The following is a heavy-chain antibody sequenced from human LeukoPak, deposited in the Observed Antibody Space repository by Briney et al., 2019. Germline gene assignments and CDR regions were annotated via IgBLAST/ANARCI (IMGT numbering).Heavy chain of an antibody. D-gene: IGHD5-12*01. V-gene: IGHV4-34*01. CDR2: INHSGST. CDR1: GGSFSGYY. J-gene: IGHJ4*02. CDR3: ASFDYSGYALTDY. Sequence: SETLSLTCAVYGGSFSGYYWSWIRQPPGKGLEWIGEINHSGSTNYNPSLKSRVTISVDTSKNQFSLKLSSVTAADTAVYYCASFDYSGYALTDYWGQGTLVTVSS.